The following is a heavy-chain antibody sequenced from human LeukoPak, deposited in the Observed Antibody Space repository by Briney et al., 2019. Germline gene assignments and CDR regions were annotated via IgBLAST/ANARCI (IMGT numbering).Heavy chain of an antibody. CDR1: GGSFSGYY. J-gene: IGHJ4*02. CDR2: INHSGST. CDR3: ASRSSTSCYHY. D-gene: IGHD2-2*01. Sequence: SETLSLTCAVYGGSFSGYYWSWIRQPPGKGLEWIGEINHSGSTNYNPSLKSRVTISVDTSKNQFSLKLSSVTAADTAVYSCASRSSTSCYHYWGQGTLVTVSS. V-gene: IGHV4-34*01.